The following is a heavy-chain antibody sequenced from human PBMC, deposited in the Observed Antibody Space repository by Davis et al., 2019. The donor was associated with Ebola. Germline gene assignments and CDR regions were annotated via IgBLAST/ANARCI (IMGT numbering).Heavy chain of an antibody. V-gene: IGHV3-21*01. Sequence: PGGSLRLSCAASGFTFSSYSMNWVRQAPGKGLEWVSSISSSSSYIYYADSVKGRFTISRDNSKNTLYLQMNSLRAEDTAVYYCARDRGLHYYYYYGMDVWGQGTTVTVSS. CDR3: ARDRGLHYYYYYGMDV. J-gene: IGHJ6*02. CDR2: ISSSSSYI. CDR1: GFTFSSYS.